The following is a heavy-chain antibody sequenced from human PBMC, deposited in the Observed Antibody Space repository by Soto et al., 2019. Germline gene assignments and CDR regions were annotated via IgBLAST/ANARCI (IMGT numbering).Heavy chain of an antibody. J-gene: IGHJ3*02. CDR1: GGSISSSSYY. V-gene: IGHV4-39*01. D-gene: IGHD3-9*01. CDR2: IYYSGST. Sequence: SETLSLTCTVSGGSISSSSYYWGWIRQPPGKGLEWIGSIYYSGSTYYNPSLKSRVTISVDTSKNQFSLKLSSVTAADTAVYYCATPRNGRYFDWFDNAFDIWGQGTMVTVSS. CDR3: ATPRNGRYFDWFDNAFDI.